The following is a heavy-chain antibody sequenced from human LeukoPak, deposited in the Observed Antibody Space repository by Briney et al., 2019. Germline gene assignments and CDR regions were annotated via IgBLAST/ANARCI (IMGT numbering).Heavy chain of an antibody. Sequence: SETLSLTCTVSGGSISSYYWSWIRQPPGKGLEWIGYIYYSGSTNFNPSLKSRVTMSVDTSKNQFSLKLRSVTAADTAVYYCARGARGWYDSSGYLPYSDYWGQGTLVTVSS. CDR2: IYYSGST. V-gene: IGHV4-59*01. J-gene: IGHJ4*02. CDR1: GGSISSYY. CDR3: ARGARGWYDSSGYLPYSDY. D-gene: IGHD3-22*01.